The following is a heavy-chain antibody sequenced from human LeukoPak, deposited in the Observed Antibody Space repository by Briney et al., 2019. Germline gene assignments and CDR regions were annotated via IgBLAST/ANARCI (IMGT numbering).Heavy chain of an antibody. Sequence: GGSLRLSCAASGFTFSDFYMTRIRQAPGKGLEWVSYISTSGSSTNYADSLKGRFTISRDNAKKSLYLQMNTLRGDDTAVYYCARLGGWSFDYWGQGTLVTVSS. J-gene: IGHJ4*02. D-gene: IGHD3-16*01. CDR1: GFTFSDFY. CDR2: ISTSGSST. CDR3: ARLGGWSFDY. V-gene: IGHV3-11*03.